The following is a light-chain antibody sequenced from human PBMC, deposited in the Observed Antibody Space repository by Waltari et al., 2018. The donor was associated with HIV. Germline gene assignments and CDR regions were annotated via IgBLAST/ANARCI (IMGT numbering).Light chain of an antibody. CDR2: KDR. V-gene: IGLV3-25*03. CDR1: ALPKQY. CDR3: QSADSIGTCNWV. Sequence: SYELTQPPSVSVSPGQTARITCSGDALPKQYAYWYQQKPGQAPVLVIYKDRERPSGIPERFSGSSSGTTVTLTISGVQAEDEADYYCQSADSIGTCNWVFGGGTKLTVL. J-gene: IGLJ3*02.